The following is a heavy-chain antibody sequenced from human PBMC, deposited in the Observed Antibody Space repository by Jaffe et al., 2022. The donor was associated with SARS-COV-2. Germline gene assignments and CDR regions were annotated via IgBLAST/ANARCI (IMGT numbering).Heavy chain of an antibody. V-gene: IGHV4-34*01. J-gene: IGHJ6*03. CDR1: GGSFSGYY. CDR3: ARGSVRGRNYYYMDV. D-gene: IGHD3-10*01. CDR2: INHSGNT. Sequence: QVKLQQWGAGLLKPSETLSLTCAVYGGSFSGYYWSWIRQPPGKGLEWIGEINHSGNTNYNPSLKSRVTISVDTSKIQFSLKLSSVTAADTAVYYCARGSVRGRNYYYMDVWGKGTTVTVSS.